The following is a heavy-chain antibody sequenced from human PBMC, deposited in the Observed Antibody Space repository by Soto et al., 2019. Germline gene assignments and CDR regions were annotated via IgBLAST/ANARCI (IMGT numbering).Heavy chain of an antibody. Sequence: SETLSLTCAVYGGSFSGYYWSWIRQPPGKGLEWIGEINHSGSTNYNPSLKSRVTISVDTSKNQFSLKLSSVTAADTAVYYCATGIAAAGTDYWGQGTLVTVSS. D-gene: IGHD6-13*01. V-gene: IGHV4-34*01. J-gene: IGHJ4*02. CDR1: GGSFSGYY. CDR2: INHSGST. CDR3: ATGIAAAGTDY.